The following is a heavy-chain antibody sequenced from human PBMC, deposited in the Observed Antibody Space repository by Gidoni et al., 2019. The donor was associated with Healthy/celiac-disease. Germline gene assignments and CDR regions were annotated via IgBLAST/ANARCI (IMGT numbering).Heavy chain of an antibody. D-gene: IGHD3-22*01. J-gene: IGHJ4*02. CDR2: IWYDGSNK. V-gene: IGHV3-33*08. Sequence: QVQLVESGGGVVQPGRSLRLSCAASGFTLSSSGMHWVRQAPGKGLEWVAVIWYDGSNKYYADSVKGRFTISRDNSKNTLYLQMNSLRAEDTAVYYCAGFSSSGYFSYYWGQGTLVTVSS. CDR3: AGFSSSGYFSYY. CDR1: GFTLSSSG.